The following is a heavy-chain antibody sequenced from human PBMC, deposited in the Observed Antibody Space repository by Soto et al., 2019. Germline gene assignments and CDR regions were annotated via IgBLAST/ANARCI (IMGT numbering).Heavy chain of an antibody. J-gene: IGHJ4*02. CDR1: GGTFRRYT. Sequence: QVQLVQSGAEVKKPGSSVKVSCKASGGTFRRYTITWVRQAPGQGLEWMGGITPMFGTPNYAQKFRGRVTITADESTSTAYMELSSLRSEDTAIYFCARDGTLYDSRAYYYLYWGQGTLVTVSS. CDR3: ARDGTLYDSRAYYYLY. D-gene: IGHD3-22*01. V-gene: IGHV1-69*01. CDR2: ITPMFGTP.